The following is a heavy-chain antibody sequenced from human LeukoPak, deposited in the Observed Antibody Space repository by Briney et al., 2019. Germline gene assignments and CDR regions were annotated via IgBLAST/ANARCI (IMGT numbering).Heavy chain of an antibody. J-gene: IGHJ4*02. CDR1: GFTFSTNA. D-gene: IGHD3-16*01. Sequence: GASLRLSCAASGFTFSTNALYWVRQASGKGLEWVSAITGGGDTTYYADSVKGRFTISRDNSKNMVYLEMNSLRAEDTAVYYCAKGVWGTYYSWGQGTLVTVSS. CDR2: ITGGGDTT. CDR3: AKGVWGTYYS. V-gene: IGHV3-23*01.